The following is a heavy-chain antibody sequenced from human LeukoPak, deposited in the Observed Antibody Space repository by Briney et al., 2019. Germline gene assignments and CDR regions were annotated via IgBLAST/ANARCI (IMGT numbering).Heavy chain of an antibody. CDR1: GFTFSDYA. CDR2: ISGSAHKI. V-gene: IGHV3-23*01. Sequence: GGSLRLSCVVSGFTFSDYAMSWVRQPPEKGLDWVSVISGSAHKIRYADSVKGRFTMSRDNSEHTVYLQMNDLRVEETALYYCAGRPTGYSSGYVYWGQGALVTVSS. CDR3: AGRPTGYSSGYVY. J-gene: IGHJ4*02. D-gene: IGHD5-18*01.